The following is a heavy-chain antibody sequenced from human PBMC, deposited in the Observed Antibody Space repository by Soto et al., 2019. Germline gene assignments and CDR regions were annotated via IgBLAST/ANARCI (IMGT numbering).Heavy chain of an antibody. Sequence: QVQLVQSGAEVKKPGASVKVSCKASGYTFTSYDINWVRQATGQGLEWMGWMNPNSGNTGYAQKFQGRVTMNRNTSISTAYMELSSMRSEDTAVYYCARVGPNVLRFLEWLPMDVWGQGTTVTVSS. CDR1: GYTFTSYD. CDR3: ARVGPNVLRFLEWLPMDV. J-gene: IGHJ6*02. V-gene: IGHV1-8*01. D-gene: IGHD3-3*01. CDR2: MNPNSGNT.